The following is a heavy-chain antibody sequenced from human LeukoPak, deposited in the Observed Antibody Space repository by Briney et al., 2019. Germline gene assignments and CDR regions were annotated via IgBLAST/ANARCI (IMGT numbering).Heavy chain of an antibody. CDR3: ARGRLEGGNFFDY. CDR2: IYYSGDT. D-gene: IGHD3-16*01. V-gene: IGHV4-59*01. J-gene: IGHJ4*02. Sequence: SETLSLTCTVSGGSISSYYWSWIRQPPGKGLEWIGYIYYSGDTFYNPSLESRVTILVDTSKKQFSLNLSSVTAADTAVYYCARGRLEGGNFFDYWGQGTLVTVSS. CDR1: GGSISSYY.